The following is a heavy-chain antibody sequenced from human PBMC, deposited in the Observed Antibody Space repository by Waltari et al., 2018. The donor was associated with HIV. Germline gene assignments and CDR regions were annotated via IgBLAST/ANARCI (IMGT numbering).Heavy chain of an antibody. J-gene: IGHJ3*02. D-gene: IGHD3-10*01. CDR2: INHSGST. Sequence: QVQLQQWGAGLLKPSETLSLTCAVYGGSFSGYSWSWIRQPPGKGLEWIGEINHSGSTNYNPSLKSRVTISVDTSKNQFSLKLSSVTAADTAVYYCARVPSGVRTFDIWGQGTMVTVSS. CDR1: GGSFSGYS. V-gene: IGHV4-34*01. CDR3: ARVPSGVRTFDI.